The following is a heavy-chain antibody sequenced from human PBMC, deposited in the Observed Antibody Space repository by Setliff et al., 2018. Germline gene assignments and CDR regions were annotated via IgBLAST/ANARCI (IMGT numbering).Heavy chain of an antibody. Sequence: SETLSLTCTAYGGSFSAYDWSWIRQPPGKGLEWIGEISHGGGTNYNPSLKSRVTISIDTSKNLFSLKMTSVTAADTAVYYRATGDVYDSSAFFSDWFDPWGQGTLVTVSS. J-gene: IGHJ5*02. CDR3: ATGDVYDSSAFFSDWFDP. CDR1: GGSFSAYD. V-gene: IGHV4-34*01. D-gene: IGHD3-22*01. CDR2: ISHGGGT.